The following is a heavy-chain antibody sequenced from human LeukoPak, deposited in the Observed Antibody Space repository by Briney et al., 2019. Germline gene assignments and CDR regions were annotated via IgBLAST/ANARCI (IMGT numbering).Heavy chain of an antibody. CDR1: GGTFNSYA. D-gene: IGHD1-26*01. Sequence: ASVKVSCKAPGGTFNSYAISWVRQAPGQGLEWMGGVIPFFGTPNYAQKFQGRVTIIADESTSTAYMELSSLRSDDTAVYYCARERWEPPYYYYGSDVWGQGTTVTVSS. V-gene: IGHV1-69*13. J-gene: IGHJ6*02. CDR3: ARERWEPPYYYYGSDV. CDR2: VIPFFGTP.